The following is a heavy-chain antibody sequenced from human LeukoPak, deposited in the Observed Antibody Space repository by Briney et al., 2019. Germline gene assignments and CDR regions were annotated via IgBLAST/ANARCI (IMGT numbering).Heavy chain of an antibody. V-gene: IGHV1-24*01. J-gene: IGHJ5*02. Sequence: VASVKVSCKVSGYTLTELSMHWVRQAPGKGLEWMGGFDPEDGETIYAQKLQGRVTMTTDTSTSTAYMELRSLRSDDTAVYYCARGGGYRNWFDPWGQGTLVTVSS. CDR2: FDPEDGET. CDR1: GYTLTELS. CDR3: ARGGGYRNWFDP. D-gene: IGHD3-16*02.